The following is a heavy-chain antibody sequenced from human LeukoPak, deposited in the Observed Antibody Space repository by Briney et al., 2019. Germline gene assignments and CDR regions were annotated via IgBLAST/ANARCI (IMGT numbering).Heavy chain of an antibody. Sequence: PGGSLRLSCAASGFTVSSNYMSWVRQAPGKGLEWVSVIYSGGSTYYADSVKGRFTISRHNSKNTLYLQMNSLRSEDTAVYYCARGVPATYYYYYYMDVWGKGTTVTVSS. CDR1: GFTVSSNY. J-gene: IGHJ6*03. D-gene: IGHD2-2*01. CDR3: ARGVPATYYYYYYMDV. CDR2: IYSGGST. V-gene: IGHV3-53*04.